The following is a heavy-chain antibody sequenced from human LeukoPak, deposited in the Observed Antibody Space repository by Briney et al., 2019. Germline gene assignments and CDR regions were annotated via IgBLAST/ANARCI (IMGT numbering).Heavy chain of an antibody. D-gene: IGHD2-2*01. Sequence: ASVKVSCKASGYTFTSYGISWVRQAPGQGLEWMGWISANDGNTDYPQKLQGRVTMTTDTSTSTAYMELRSLRSDDTAVYYCARGYCSSTSCYEWAYWGQGTLVTVSS. J-gene: IGHJ4*02. V-gene: IGHV1-18*01. CDR3: ARGYCSSTSCYEWAY. CDR2: ISANDGNT. CDR1: GYTFTSYG.